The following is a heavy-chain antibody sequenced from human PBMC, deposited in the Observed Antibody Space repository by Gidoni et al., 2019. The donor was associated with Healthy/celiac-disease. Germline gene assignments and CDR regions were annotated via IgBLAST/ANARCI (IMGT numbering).Heavy chain of an antibody. CDR3: ARDYYSRAFDI. CDR1: GYTFTSYG. J-gene: IGHJ3*02. D-gene: IGHD2-15*01. V-gene: IGHV1-18*04. Sequence: QVQLVQSGAEVKKPGASVKVSCKASGYTFTSYGISWVRQAPGQGLEWMGWILAYNGNTNYEQKLQGRVTMTTDTSTRTAYMERRSLRSDDTAVYYCARDYYSRAFDIWGQGTMVTVSS. CDR2: ILAYNGNT.